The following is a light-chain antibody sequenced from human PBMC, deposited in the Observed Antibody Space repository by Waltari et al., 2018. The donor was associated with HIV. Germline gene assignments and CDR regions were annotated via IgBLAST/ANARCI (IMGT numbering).Light chain of an antibody. CDR3: AAWDDSLDGPV. Sequence: QPVLTQPPSASGTPGQRVIISCSGISSNIGRHALSWYQHLPGATPTLLIFGNNQRSSGVPDRFSGSKSATSASLAISGLRSVDEADYSCAAWDDSLDGPVFGGGTKLTVL. CDR1: SSNIGRHA. J-gene: IGLJ2*01. V-gene: IGLV1-44*01. CDR2: GNN.